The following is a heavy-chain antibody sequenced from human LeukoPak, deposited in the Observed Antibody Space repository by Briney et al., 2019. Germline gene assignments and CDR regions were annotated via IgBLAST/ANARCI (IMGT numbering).Heavy chain of an antibody. CDR1: GFTFRSYA. V-gene: IGHV3-23*01. CDR2: TTGGGDRT. D-gene: IGHD2-2*01. CDR3: GKDRATLVVPASSPTNWFDP. J-gene: IGHJ5*02. Sequence: GGSLRLSCAASGFTFRSYAMHWVRLAPGKGLEWVSATTGGGDRTYYTDSVKGRFTISRDNSKNTLYLRMNSLRAEDTAVYYCGKDRATLVVPASSPTNWFDPWGQGTLVTVSS.